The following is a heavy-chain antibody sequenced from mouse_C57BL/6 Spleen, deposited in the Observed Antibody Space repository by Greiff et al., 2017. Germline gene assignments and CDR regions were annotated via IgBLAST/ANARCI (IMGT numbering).Heavy chain of an antibody. CDR2: IHPNSGST. V-gene: IGHV1-64*01. D-gene: IGHD3-2*02. CDR3: AREGERRLRLQYYFGY. J-gene: IGHJ2*01. CDR1: GYTFTSYW. Sequence: VQLQQPGAELVKPGASVKLSCKASGYTFTSYWMHWVKQRPGQGLEWIGMIHPNSGSTNYNEKFKSKATLTVDKSSSTAYMQLSGLTSEDSAVYYCAREGERRLRLQYYFGYWGQGTTLTVSS.